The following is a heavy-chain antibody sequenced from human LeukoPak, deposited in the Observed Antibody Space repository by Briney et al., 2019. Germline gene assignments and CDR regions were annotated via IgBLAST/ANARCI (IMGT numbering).Heavy chain of an antibody. Sequence: GGSLRLSCAASGFTFNNYGMHGVREAPGKGLEWGAVISNDGSNRYYADSVKGRFTISRDNSKNTLYLQMNSLRAEDTAVYYCAKGSIAVAAAAGYFFDYWGQGTLVTVSS. CDR3: AKGSIAVAAAAGYFFDY. V-gene: IGHV3-30*18. J-gene: IGHJ4*02. CDR2: ISNDGSNR. CDR1: GFTFNNYG. D-gene: IGHD6-19*01.